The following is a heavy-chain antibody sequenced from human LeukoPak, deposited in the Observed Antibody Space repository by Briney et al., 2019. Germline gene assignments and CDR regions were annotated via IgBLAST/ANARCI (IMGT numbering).Heavy chain of an antibody. Sequence: GGSLRLSCAASGFTFDDYAMHWVRQAPGKGLEWVSGISWNSGSIGYADSVKGRFTISRDNAKNSLYLQMNSLRAEDTAVYYCAREFDYYYYMDVWGKGTTVTVSS. V-gene: IGHV3-9*01. CDR3: AREFDYYYYMDV. CDR2: ISWNSGSI. J-gene: IGHJ6*03. CDR1: GFTFDDYA.